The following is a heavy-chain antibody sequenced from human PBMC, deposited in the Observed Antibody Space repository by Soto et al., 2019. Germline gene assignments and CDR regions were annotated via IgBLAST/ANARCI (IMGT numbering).Heavy chain of an antibody. CDR2: ISSSSSYI. CDR1: GFTFSSYT. Sequence: EVQLVESGGGLVKPGGSLRLSCAASGFTFSSYTMNWVRQAPGKGLEWVSSISSSSSYIYYADSVKGRFTISRDNAKNSLYLQMNSLRGEDTALYYCARDREGVGAGLFWGQGTMVTVSS. D-gene: IGHD1-26*01. V-gene: IGHV3-21*01. CDR3: ARDREGVGAGLF. J-gene: IGHJ3*01.